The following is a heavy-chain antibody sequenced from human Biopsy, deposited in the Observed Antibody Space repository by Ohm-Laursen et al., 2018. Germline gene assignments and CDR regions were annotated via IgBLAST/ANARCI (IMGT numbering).Heavy chain of an antibody. CDR2: IKPDGSEE. CDR3: ARVRLVRKIISQPGDY. Sequence: SLRLSCSASGFTFRSYWMSWVRQAPGKGLEWVANIKPDGSEEYYLESVKGRFTMSRDNAKNLLYLQMNSLRAEDSAMYYCARVRLVRKIISQPGDYWGQGTLVTVSS. V-gene: IGHV3-7*01. D-gene: IGHD3-10*01. CDR1: GFTFRSYW. J-gene: IGHJ4*02.